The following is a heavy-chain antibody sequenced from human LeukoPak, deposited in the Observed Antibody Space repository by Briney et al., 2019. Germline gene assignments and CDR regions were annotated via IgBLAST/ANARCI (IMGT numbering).Heavy chain of an antibody. J-gene: IGHJ4*02. V-gene: IGHV3-23*01. Sequence: PGGSLRLSCAASGFTFSSYAMSWVRQAPGKGLEWVSAISGGGGSAYYADSVKGRFTISRDNSKNTLYLQMNSLRAEDTAVYYCTRSPPGITMVRGVFDYWGQGTLVTVSS. CDR2: ISGGGGSA. CDR3: TRSPPGITMVRGVFDY. CDR1: GFTFSSYA. D-gene: IGHD3-10*01.